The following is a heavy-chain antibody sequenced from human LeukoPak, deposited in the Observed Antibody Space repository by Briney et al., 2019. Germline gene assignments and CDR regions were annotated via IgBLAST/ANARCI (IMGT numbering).Heavy chain of an antibody. CDR2: INPNSDAT. Sequence: GASVTVSCKASGYTFAGYYIHWVRQAPGQGLEWMGWINPNSDATNYAQNFQGRVTMTADTSISTAYMELTRLRSDDTAVYYCARQPREVDYWGQGTLVTVSS. D-gene: IGHD1-26*01. CDR1: GYTFAGYY. J-gene: IGHJ4*02. V-gene: IGHV1-2*02. CDR3: ARQPREVDY.